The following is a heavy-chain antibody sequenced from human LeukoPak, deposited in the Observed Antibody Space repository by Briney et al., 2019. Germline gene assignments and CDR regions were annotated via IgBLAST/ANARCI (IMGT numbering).Heavy chain of an antibody. Sequence: WGSLALSCVVSGFTFSSYWMNWVGQAPGKGLEWVANIHEDGGDKYYVGSVKGRFTISRDNAKNSLYLQMNSLRAEDTAIYYCARTLRLKTPRAFDIWGEGTLASVSS. D-gene: IGHD3-3*01. J-gene: IGHJ3*02. V-gene: IGHV3-7*05. CDR2: IHEDGGDK. CDR3: ARTLRLKTPRAFDI. CDR1: GFTFSSYW.